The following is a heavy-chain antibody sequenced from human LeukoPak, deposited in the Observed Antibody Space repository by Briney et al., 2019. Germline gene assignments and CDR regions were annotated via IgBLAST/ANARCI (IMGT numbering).Heavy chain of an antibody. CDR1: GFTFSSYS. CDR3: ARDPESGYHYFDY. D-gene: IGHD3-3*01. Sequence: GGSLRLSCAASGFTFSSYSMNWVRQAPGKGLEWVSYISSGSSTTYYADSVKGRFTISKDNAKNSLSLQMNSLRAEDTAVYYCARDPESGYHYFDYWGQGTLVTVS. CDR2: ISSGSSTT. V-gene: IGHV3-48*01. J-gene: IGHJ4*02.